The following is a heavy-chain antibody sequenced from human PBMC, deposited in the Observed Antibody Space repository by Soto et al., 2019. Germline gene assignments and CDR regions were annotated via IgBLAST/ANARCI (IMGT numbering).Heavy chain of an antibody. CDR2: ISYSGKT. J-gene: IGHJ5*02. V-gene: IGHV4-31*03. CDR3: ARHLSGDYPNANWFDP. CDR1: NGSIDNTVFF. Sequence: QVQLQESGPGLVRPSQILSLTCTVSNGSIDNTVFFWNWIRQHPGRGLEWIGYISYSGKTFYNPSLQSRVSMSLDTSTTQFSLTLSSVTAADTAVYFCARHLSGDYPNANWFDPWGQGTLFTVSS. D-gene: IGHD4-17*01.